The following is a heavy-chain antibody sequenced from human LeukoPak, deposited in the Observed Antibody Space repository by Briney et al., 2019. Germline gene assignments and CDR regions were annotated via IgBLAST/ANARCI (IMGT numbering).Heavy chain of an antibody. D-gene: IGHD3-22*01. CDR1: GYTFTGYY. V-gene: IGHV1-2*02. CDR3: ARGNYYDSSGTLDY. CDR2: INPNSGGT. J-gene: IGHJ4*02. Sequence: ASVKVSCKASGYTFTGYYMHWVRQAPGQGLEWMGWINPNSGGTNYAQKFQGRVTMNRDTSISTAHMELSRLRSDDTAVYYCARGNYYDSSGTLDYWGQGTLVTVSS.